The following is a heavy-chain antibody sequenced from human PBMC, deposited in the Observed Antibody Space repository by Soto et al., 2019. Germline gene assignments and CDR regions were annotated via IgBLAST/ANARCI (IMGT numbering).Heavy chain of an antibody. J-gene: IGHJ6*03. CDR1: GGSFTGYY. V-gene: IGHV4-34*01. CDR2: VNHSGST. CDR3: ARGESVVVPATPPRYYSYYMDV. Sequence: QVQLQQWGAGLLKPSETLSLTCAVHGGSFTGYYWSWIRQPPGKGLEWIGEVNHSGSTKYNPSLGGRVTISVDTSKDPFSLRLTSVAGADTAVYYCARGESVVVPATPPRYYSYYMDVWGVGTTVAVSS. D-gene: IGHD2-2*01.